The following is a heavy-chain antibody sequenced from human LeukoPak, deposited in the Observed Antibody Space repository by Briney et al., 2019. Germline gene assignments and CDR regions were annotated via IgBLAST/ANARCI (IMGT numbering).Heavy chain of an antibody. D-gene: IGHD1-26*01. V-gene: IGHV3-30*03. CDR1: GFTFTAYH. J-gene: IGHJ4*02. Sequence: GGSLRLSCAASGFTFTAYHMHWVRQTPDKALEWVALISSDGSSHFFADSVKGRFTISSDSSKNTVYLQMNGLRPEDTAVYYCLRDRSGSWTFDYWGQGTLVTVSS. CDR2: ISSDGSSH. CDR3: LRDRSGSWTFDY.